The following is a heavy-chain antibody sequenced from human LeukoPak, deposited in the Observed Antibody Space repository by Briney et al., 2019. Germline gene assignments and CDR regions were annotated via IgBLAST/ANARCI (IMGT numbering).Heavy chain of an antibody. Sequence: ASVKVSCKASGYAFTGYYMHWVRQAPGQGLEWMGWINPNSGGTNYAQKFQGRVTMTRDTSISTAYMELSRLRSDDTAVYYCARGTYYDSSGYAHWGQGTLVTVSS. D-gene: IGHD3-22*01. CDR3: ARGTYYDSSGYAH. CDR2: INPNSGGT. J-gene: IGHJ4*02. CDR1: GYAFTGYY. V-gene: IGHV1-2*02.